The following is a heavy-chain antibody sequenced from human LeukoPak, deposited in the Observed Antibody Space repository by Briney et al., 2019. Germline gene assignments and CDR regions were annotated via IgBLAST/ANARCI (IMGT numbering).Heavy chain of an antibody. D-gene: IGHD3-22*01. Sequence: PSETLSLTCTVSGGSISSSSYYWGWIRQPPGKGLEWIGSIYYSGSTYYNPSLKSRVTISVDTSKNQFSLKLSSVTAADTAVYYCARVVHYYYDSSGYYRLFDYWGQGTLVTVSS. CDR3: ARVVHYYYDSSGYYRLFDY. V-gene: IGHV4-39*01. CDR1: GGSISSSSYY. J-gene: IGHJ4*02. CDR2: IYYSGST.